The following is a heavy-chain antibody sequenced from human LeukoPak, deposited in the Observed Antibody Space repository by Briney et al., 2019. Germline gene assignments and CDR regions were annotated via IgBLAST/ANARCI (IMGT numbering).Heavy chain of an antibody. CDR3: ANPLDSSSGTIYFQH. J-gene: IGHJ1*01. V-gene: IGHV3-23*01. CDR1: GFTFSSYA. Sequence: PGGSLRLSCAASGFTFSSYAVSWVRQAPGKGLEWVSAISGSGGSTYYADSVKGRFTISRGNSKNTLYLQMNSLRAEDTAVYYCANPLDSSSGTIYFQHWGQGTLVTVSS. CDR2: ISGSGGST. D-gene: IGHD6-13*01.